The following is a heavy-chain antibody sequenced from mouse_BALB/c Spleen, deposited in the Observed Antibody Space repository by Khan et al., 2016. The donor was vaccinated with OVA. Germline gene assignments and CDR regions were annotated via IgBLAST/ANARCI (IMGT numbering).Heavy chain of an antibody. J-gene: IGHJ1*01. D-gene: IGHD1-1*01. CDR3: ARWDYGSNCWFFDV. CDR1: GYTFTDYN. Sequence: EVKLEVSGPELVKPGASVKISCKASGYTFTDYNMHWVKQSHGKSLEWIGYIYPYNDGTVYNQKFKTKATLTVDNSSSTAYMELRSLTSEDSAVYYCARWDYGSNCWFFDVWGAGTTVTVSS. V-gene: IGHV1S29*02. CDR2: IYPYNDGT.